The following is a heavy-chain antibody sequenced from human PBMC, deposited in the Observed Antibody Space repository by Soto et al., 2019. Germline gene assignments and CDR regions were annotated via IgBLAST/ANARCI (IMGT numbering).Heavy chain of an antibody. J-gene: IGHJ5*02. D-gene: IGHD3-10*01. CDR1: GGSINRYY. CDR3: ARHGVIEFWFDP. Sequence: QVQLQESGPGLLKFSETLSLTCTVSGGSINRYYRSWIRQSPGKGLEWIGYIYNNGSTNCNPSHKSRVTMSVDTSKNQVSLKVRSVTAADTAICYCARHGVIEFWFDPWGQGTLVTVSS. V-gene: IGHV4-59*08. CDR2: IYNNGST.